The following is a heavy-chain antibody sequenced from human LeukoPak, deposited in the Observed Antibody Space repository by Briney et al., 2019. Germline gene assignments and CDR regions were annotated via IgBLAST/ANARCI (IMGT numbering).Heavy chain of an antibody. CDR3: ASEDSSGPSSSYYFDY. CDR2: IKQDGSEK. J-gene: IGHJ4*02. Sequence: AGGSLRLSCAASGFTFSSYWMSWVRQAPGKGLEWVANIKQDGSEKYYVDSVKGRFTISRDNAKNSLYLQMNSLRAEDTAVYYCASEDSSGPSSSYYFDYWGQGTLVTVSS. CDR1: GFTFSSYW. V-gene: IGHV3-7*01. D-gene: IGHD3-22*01.